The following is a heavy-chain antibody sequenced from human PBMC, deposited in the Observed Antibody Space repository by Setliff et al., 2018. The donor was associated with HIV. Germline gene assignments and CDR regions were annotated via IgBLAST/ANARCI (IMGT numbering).Heavy chain of an antibody. D-gene: IGHD7-27*01. CDR1: GGSISSYY. V-gene: IGHV4-59*12. Sequence: SETLSLTCTVSGGSISSYYWSWIRQPPGKGLEWIGYIYYNGNTNYNPSLKSRVTMSVDLSKNQFSLRLNFVTAADTAIYFCVRDYGANWGSLDDAFESWGPGTTVTVSS. CDR3: VRDYGANWGSLDDAFES. J-gene: IGHJ3*01. CDR2: IYYNGNT.